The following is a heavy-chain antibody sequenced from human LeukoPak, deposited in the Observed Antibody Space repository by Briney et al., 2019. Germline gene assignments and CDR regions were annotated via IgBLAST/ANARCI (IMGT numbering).Heavy chain of an antibody. CDR2: IYYSGST. V-gene: IGHV4-59*01. Sequence: SETLSLTCTVSGGSISSYYWSWIRQPPGKGLEWIGDIYYSGSTNYNPSLKSRVTISVDTSKNQFSLKLSSVTAADTAVYYCARDYYDSSGYFDAFDIWGQGTMVTVSS. CDR1: GGSISSYY. CDR3: ARDYYDSSGYFDAFDI. J-gene: IGHJ3*02. D-gene: IGHD3-22*01.